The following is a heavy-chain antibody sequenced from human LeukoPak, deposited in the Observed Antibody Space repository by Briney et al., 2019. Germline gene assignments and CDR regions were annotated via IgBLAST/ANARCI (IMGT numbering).Heavy chain of an antibody. CDR2: ISGSGGSA. Sequence: GGSLRLSCAASGFTFSSYAMSWVRQAPGKGLEWVSAISGSGGSAYYADSVKGRFTISRDNSKNTLYLQMNSLRAEDTAVYYCAKVGVPAPYYFDYWGQGTLVTVSS. D-gene: IGHD2-2*01. J-gene: IGHJ4*02. CDR1: GFTFSSYA. V-gene: IGHV3-23*01. CDR3: AKVGVPAPYYFDY.